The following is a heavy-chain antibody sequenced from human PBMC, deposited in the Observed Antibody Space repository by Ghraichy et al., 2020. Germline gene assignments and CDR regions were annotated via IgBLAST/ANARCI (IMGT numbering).Heavy chain of an antibody. D-gene: IGHD3-9*01. CDR1: GDSINRGYY. Sequence: ESLNISCSVSGDSINRGYYWGWIRQPPGKGLEWIGSIFHSETAYYNPSLKSRVTISVDTSKNQFSLRLKSVTAADTAMYYCARVQWDSGDWFPLRWLDPWGQGTLVIVSS. CDR2: IFHSETA. CDR3: ARVQWDSGDWFPLRWLDP. J-gene: IGHJ5*02. V-gene: IGHV4-38-2*02.